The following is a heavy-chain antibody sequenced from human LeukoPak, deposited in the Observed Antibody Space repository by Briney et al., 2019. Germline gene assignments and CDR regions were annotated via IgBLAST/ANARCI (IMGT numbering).Heavy chain of an antibody. CDR1: GFTFRGYW. D-gene: IGHD1-14*01. J-gene: IGHJ4*02. Sequence: GGSLRLSCAASGFTFRGYWMSWVRQAPGRGLEWVATIKQVESEKTYVDSVEGRFTSSRDNAKSSLFLQMDSLRAEDTAVYYCARFGMDAVIDYWGQGTLVTVSS. CDR3: ARFGMDAVIDY. CDR2: IKQVESEK. V-gene: IGHV3-7*01.